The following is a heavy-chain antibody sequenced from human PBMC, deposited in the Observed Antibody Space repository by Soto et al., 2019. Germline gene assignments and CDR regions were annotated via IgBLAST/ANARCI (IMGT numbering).Heavy chain of an antibody. CDR3: ARDSRSQFYDILTGLEYYFGY. D-gene: IGHD3-9*01. CDR1: GGSISSYY. V-gene: IGHV4-59*01. J-gene: IGHJ4*02. CDR2: IYYSGST. Sequence: SETLSLTCTVSGGSISSYYWSWIRQPPGKGLEWIGYIYYSGSTNYNPSLKSRVTISVDTSKNQFSLKLSSVTAADTAVYYCARDSRSQFYDILTGLEYYFGYWGQGTLVTVSS.